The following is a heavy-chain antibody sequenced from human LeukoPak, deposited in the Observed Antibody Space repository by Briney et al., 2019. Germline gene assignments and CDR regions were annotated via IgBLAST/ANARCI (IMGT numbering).Heavy chain of an antibody. J-gene: IGHJ4*02. Sequence: PGGSLRLSCAASGFTFSDYYMSWIRQAPGKGLEWVSYISSSSYTNYADSVKGRFTISRDNAKNSLYLQMNSLRAEDTAVYYCARTAHSYGGIRWALGYWGQGTLVTVSS. CDR3: ARTAHSYGGIRWALGY. D-gene: IGHD4-23*01. CDR1: GFTFSDYY. CDR2: ISSSSYT. V-gene: IGHV3-11*03.